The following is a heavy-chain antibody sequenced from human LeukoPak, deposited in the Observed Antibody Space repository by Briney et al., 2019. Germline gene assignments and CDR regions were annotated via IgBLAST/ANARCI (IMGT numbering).Heavy chain of an antibody. CDR1: GYTFTGYN. J-gene: IGHJ4*02. CDR2: INPNSGGT. V-gene: IGHV1-2*02. CDR3: ARDGHFDY. Sequence: ASVTVSRTASGYTFTGYNMQWLRQAPGQGLEWMGWINPNSGGTNYAQKFQGRVTMTRDTSISTAYMELSRLRSDDTAVYYCARDGHFDYWGQGTLVTVSS.